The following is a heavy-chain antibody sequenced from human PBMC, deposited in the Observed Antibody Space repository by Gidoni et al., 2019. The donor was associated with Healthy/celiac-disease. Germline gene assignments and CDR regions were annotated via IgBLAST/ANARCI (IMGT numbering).Heavy chain of an antibody. CDR3: ARASRIVGAKAFDI. D-gene: IGHD1-26*01. CDR1: GFTCSSYW. V-gene: IGHV3-74*01. CDR2: INSDGSST. Sequence: EVQRVESGGGLVQPGGSLRLSCAAAGFTCSSYWMHWGRQAPGKGLVWVPRINSDGSSTSYADSVKGRFTISRDNAKNTLYLQMNSLRAEDTAVYYCARASRIVGAKAFDIWGQGTMVTVSS. J-gene: IGHJ3*02.